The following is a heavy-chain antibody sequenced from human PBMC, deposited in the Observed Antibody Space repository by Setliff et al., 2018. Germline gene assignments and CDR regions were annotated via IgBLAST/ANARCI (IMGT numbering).Heavy chain of an antibody. D-gene: IGHD6-13*01. Sequence: PTLVNPTQTLTLTCTFSGFSLNTSGMRVSWIRQPPGKALEWLARIDWDDDKFYSTSLKTRLTISKDISKKQVVLTMTNMDPVDTATYYCARISASSSHFDYWGPGTLVTVS. V-gene: IGHV2-70*04. J-gene: IGHJ4*02. CDR1: GFSLNTSGMR. CDR3: ARISASSSHFDY. CDR2: IDWDDDK.